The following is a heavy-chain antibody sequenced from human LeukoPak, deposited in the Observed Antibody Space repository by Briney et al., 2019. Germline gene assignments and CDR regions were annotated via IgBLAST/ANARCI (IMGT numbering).Heavy chain of an antibody. J-gene: IGHJ4*02. D-gene: IGHD5-12*01. CDR3: ARDSGYDSGFDY. V-gene: IGHV3-48*03. Sequence: PGGSLRLSCAASGFTFSSYAMNWVRQAPGKGLEWVSYISSSGSTIYYADSVKGRFTISRDNAKNSLYLQMNSLRAEDTAVYYCARDSGYDSGFDYWGQGTLVTVSS. CDR2: ISSSGSTI. CDR1: GFTFSSYA.